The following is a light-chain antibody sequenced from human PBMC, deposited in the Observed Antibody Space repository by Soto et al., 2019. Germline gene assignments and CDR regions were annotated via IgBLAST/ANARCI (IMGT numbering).Light chain of an antibody. CDR1: SSDVGGYNY. CDR3: SSYAGSNFHYV. CDR2: EVS. V-gene: IGLV2-8*01. Sequence: QSVLTQPPSASGSPGQSVTISCTGTSSDVGGYNYVSWYQQHPGKAPKLMIYEVSKRPSGVPDRFSGSKSGNTASLTVSGLQAEDEAYYYCSSYAGSNFHYVFGTGPKFTVL. J-gene: IGLJ1*01.